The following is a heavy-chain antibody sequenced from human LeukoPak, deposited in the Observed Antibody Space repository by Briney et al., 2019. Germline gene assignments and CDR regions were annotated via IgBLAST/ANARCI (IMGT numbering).Heavy chain of an antibody. V-gene: IGHV4-30-2*01. CDR2: IYHSGST. CDR3: AREVFRDADNNWFDP. CDR1: GGSISSGGYS. Sequence: SQTLSLTCAVSGGSISSGGYSWSWIRQPPGKGLEWIGYIYHSGSTYYNPSLKSRVTISVDRSKNQFSLKLSSVTAADTAVYYCAREVFRDADNNWFDPWGQGTLVTVSS. D-gene: IGHD3-10*02. J-gene: IGHJ5*02.